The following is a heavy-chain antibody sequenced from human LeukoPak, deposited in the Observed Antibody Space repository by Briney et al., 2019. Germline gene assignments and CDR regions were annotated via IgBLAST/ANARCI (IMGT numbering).Heavy chain of an antibody. CDR2: IWYDGSNK. J-gene: IGHJ5*02. CDR1: GFTFSSYG. D-gene: IGHD3-22*01. V-gene: IGHV3-33*01. Sequence: GGSLRLSCAASGFTFSSYGMHWVRQAPGKGLEWVAVIWYDGSNKYYADSVKGRFTISRDNSKNILYLQMNGLRAEDTAVYYCARATGNSGYYALDHWGQGTLVTVSS. CDR3: ARATGNSGYYALDH.